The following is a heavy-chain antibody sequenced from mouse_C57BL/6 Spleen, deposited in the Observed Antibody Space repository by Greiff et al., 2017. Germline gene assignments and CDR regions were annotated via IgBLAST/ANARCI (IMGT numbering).Heavy chain of an antibody. Sequence: VQLQQSGPELVKPGASVKISCKASGYTFTDYYMNWVKQSHGKSLEWIGDINPNNGGTSYNQKFKGKATLTVDKSSSTAYMELRSLTSEDSAVYYCARQGLLGFFAYWGQGTLVTVSA. V-gene: IGHV1-26*01. CDR3: ARQGLLGFFAY. CDR2: INPNNGGT. J-gene: IGHJ3*01. CDR1: GYTFTDYY. D-gene: IGHD2-13*01.